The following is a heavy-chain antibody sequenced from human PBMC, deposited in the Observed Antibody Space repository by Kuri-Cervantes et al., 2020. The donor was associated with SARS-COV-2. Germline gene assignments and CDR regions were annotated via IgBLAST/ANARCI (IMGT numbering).Heavy chain of an antibody. J-gene: IGHJ6*02. CDR3: ASLGYCSSTSCRGVDV. CDR2: INSDGSST. V-gene: IGHV3-74*01. D-gene: IGHD2-2*01. Sequence: GESLKISCAASGFTFSSYWMHWVRQAPGKGLVWVSRINSDGSSTSYADSVKGRFTISRDNAKNTLYLQMNSLRAEDTAVYYCASLGYCSSTSCRGVDVRGQGTTVTVSS. CDR1: GFTFSSYW.